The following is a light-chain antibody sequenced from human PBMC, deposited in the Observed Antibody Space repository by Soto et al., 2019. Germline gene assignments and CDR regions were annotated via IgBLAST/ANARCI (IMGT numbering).Light chain of an antibody. CDR1: QSISTF. Sequence: DIQMTQSPSTLSASVGDRVTITCRVSQSISTFLNWYQQKPGKAPKLLIYAASSLQSGVPSRFSGSGSGTDFSLTISCLQSEDFATYYCQQYNSYSGAFGQGTKVDIK. J-gene: IGKJ1*01. V-gene: IGKV1-39*01. CDR2: AAS. CDR3: QQYNSYSGA.